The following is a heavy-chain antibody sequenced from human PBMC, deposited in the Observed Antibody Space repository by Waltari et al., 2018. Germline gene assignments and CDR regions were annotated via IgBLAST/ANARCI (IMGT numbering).Heavy chain of an antibody. J-gene: IGHJ3*02. CDR3: ARVPRGGSYGSAFDI. D-gene: IGHD1-26*01. Sequence: QVQLQESGPGLVKPSETLSLTCTVSGGSISSYYWSWIRQPPGKGLEWIGYIYYRGSTNSNPARRSRVTISVDTSKNQFSLKLSSVTAADTAVYYCARVPRGGSYGSAFDIWGQGTMVTVSS. CDR1: GGSISSYY. V-gene: IGHV4-59*01. CDR2: IYYRGST.